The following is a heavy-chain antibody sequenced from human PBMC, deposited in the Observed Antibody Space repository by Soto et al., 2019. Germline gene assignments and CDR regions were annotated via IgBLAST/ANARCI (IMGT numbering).Heavy chain of an antibody. Sequence: PSEPLSLTCTVSAGSISSGVYYWSWIRQPPEKGLEWIGYIYYSGSTYYNPSLKSRVTISVDTSKNQFSLKLSSVTAADTAVYYCRSVGGRAGDHDRARGT. D-gene: IGHD3-3*01. CDR1: AGSISSGVYY. J-gene: IGHJ4*02. CDR3: RSVGGRAGDHD. V-gene: IGHV4-30-4*08. CDR2: IYYSGST.